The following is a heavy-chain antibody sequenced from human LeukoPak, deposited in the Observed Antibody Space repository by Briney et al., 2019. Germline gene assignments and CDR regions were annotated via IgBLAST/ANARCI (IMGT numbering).Heavy chain of an antibody. CDR3: ASYGVTLDY. V-gene: IGHV3-21*04. CDR1: GFTFSSYS. CDR2: ISSSSSYI. J-gene: IGHJ4*02. Sequence: GGSLRLSCAASGFTFSSYSMNWVRQAPGKGLEWVSSISSSSSYIYYADSVKGRLTISRDNAKNSLYLQMNSLRAEDTAVYYCASYGVTLDYWGQGTLVTVSS. D-gene: IGHD5-18*01.